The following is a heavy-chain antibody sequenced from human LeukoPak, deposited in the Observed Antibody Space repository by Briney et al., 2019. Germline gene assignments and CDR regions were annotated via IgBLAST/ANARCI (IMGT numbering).Heavy chain of an antibody. J-gene: IGHJ4*02. V-gene: IGHV4-61*08. Sequence: SETLSLTCTVSGGSVSSGGYYWSWIRQPPGEGLEWIGYIYYSGSTNYNPSLKSRVTISVDTSKNQFSLKLSSVTAADTAVYYCARAPFGGHDYWGQGTLVTVSS. CDR1: GGSVSSGGYY. CDR3: ARAPFGGHDY. CDR2: IYYSGST. D-gene: IGHD4-23*01.